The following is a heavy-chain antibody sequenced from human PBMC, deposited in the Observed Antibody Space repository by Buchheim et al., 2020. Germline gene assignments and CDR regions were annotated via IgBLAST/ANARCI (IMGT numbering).Heavy chain of an antibody. Sequence: EVQLVESGGGLVKPGGSLRLSCAASGFTFSSYSMNWVRQAPGKGLEWVSSISSSSSYIYYADSVKGRFTISRDNAKNSLFLQMNSLRAEDTAVYYCARLSAGYSSSFYPGSFDYWGQGTL. CDR1: GFTFSSYS. D-gene: IGHD6-6*01. V-gene: IGHV3-21*01. CDR3: ARLSAGYSSSFYPGSFDY. CDR2: ISSSSSYI. J-gene: IGHJ4*02.